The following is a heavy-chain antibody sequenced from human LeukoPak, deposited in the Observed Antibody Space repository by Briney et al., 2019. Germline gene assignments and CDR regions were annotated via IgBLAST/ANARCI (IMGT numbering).Heavy chain of an antibody. D-gene: IGHD6-19*01. CDR2: SNPNTGRA. CDR3: ERATAMAGIGWGDFDY. J-gene: IGHJ4*02. Sequence: ASVKLSCKASGHTFSSHEINWVGQATGHRVEWLGWSNPNTGRAKSAQKFQGRVTITRDTSNSTAYLELRSLKSDDTAVYYCERATAMAGIGWGDFDYWGQGTLVTVSS. CDR1: GHTFSSHE. V-gene: IGHV1-2*02.